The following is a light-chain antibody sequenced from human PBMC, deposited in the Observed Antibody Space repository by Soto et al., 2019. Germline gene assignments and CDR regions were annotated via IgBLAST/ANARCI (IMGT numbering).Light chain of an antibody. J-gene: IGLJ2*01. V-gene: IGLV2-14*01. CDR1: SSDVGGYNY. CDR3: SSYASSSTPVV. Sequence: QSALTQPASVSGSPGQSITISCTGTSSDVGGYNYVSWYQQHPGKAPKLIIYDVSNRPSGVSNRFSGSKSGNTASLTISGRQAEDEADYYCSSYASSSTPVVFGGGTKLTVL. CDR2: DVS.